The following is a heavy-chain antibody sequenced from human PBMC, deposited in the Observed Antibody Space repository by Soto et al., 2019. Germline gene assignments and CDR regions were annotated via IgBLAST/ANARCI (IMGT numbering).Heavy chain of an antibody. CDR3: ARVDSIGAFDI. Sequence: QVQLVQSGAEVKKPGASVKVSCKASGYTFTSYAMHWVRQAPGQRLEWMGWINAGNGNTKYSQKFQGRVTITGDTSASTAYMELSSLRSEDTAVYYCARVDSIGAFDIWGQGTMVTVSS. J-gene: IGHJ3*02. D-gene: IGHD2-21*01. V-gene: IGHV1-3*01. CDR1: GYTFTSYA. CDR2: INAGNGNT.